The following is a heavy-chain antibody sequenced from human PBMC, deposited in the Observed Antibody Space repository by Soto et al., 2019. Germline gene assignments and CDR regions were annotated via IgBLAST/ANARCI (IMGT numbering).Heavy chain of an antibody. CDR2: IKQDGSEK. D-gene: IGHD2-15*01. CDR1: GFTFSSYW. Sequence: EVQLVESGGGLVQPGGSLRLSCAASGFTFSSYWMSWVRQAPGKGLEWVANIKQDGSEKYYVDSVKGRFTISRDNAKNSLYLQMNSLRAEDTAVYYCARVSHCSGGSCLDAFDIWGQGTMVTVSS. CDR3: ARVSHCSGGSCLDAFDI. V-gene: IGHV3-7*01. J-gene: IGHJ3*02.